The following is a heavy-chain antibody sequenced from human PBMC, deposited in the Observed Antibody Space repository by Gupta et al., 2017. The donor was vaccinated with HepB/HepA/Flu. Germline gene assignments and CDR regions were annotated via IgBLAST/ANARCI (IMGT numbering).Heavy chain of an antibody. Sequence: QLQLQESGPGLVKPSETLSLTCTVSGGSISSSSYYWGWIRQPPGKGLEWIGSIYYSGSTSDNPSLQSRVTISVDTSKTQFSLKLSSVTAADTAVYSCARLDYGDYVRGGYGMDVWGQGTTVTVSS. J-gene: IGHJ6*02. D-gene: IGHD4-17*01. CDR3: ARLDYGDYVRGGYGMDV. CDR1: GGSISSSSYY. CDR2: IYYSGST. V-gene: IGHV4-39*01.